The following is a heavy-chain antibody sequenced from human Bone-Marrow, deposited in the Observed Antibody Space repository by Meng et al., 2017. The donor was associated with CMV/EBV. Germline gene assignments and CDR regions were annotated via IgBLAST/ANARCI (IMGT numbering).Heavy chain of an antibody. D-gene: IGHD2-15*01. J-gene: IGHJ4*02. CDR1: GYTFTSYD. V-gene: IGHV1-8*01. CDR2: MNPNSGNT. Sequence: ASVKVSCKASGYTFTSYDINWVRQATGQGLEWMGWMNPNSGNTGYAQKFQGRVTMTRNTSISTAYMELSSLRSEDTAVYYCARWGYCSGGSCQHCDYWGQGTLVTVAS. CDR3: ARWGYCSGGSCQHCDY.